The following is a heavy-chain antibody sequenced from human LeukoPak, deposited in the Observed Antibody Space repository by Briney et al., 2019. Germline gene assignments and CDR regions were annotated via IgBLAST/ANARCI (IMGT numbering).Heavy chain of an antibody. CDR2: IYSGGST. Sequence: GGSLRLSCAASGFTVSSNYMSWVRQAPGRGLEWVSLIYSGGSTQYADSVKGRFTISRDNSKNTLYLQMNSLRAEDTAVYYCARSAGIAATIVLGYWGQGTLVTVSS. J-gene: IGHJ4*02. CDR3: ARSAGIAATIVLGY. V-gene: IGHV3-66*01. CDR1: GFTVSSNY. D-gene: IGHD5-12*01.